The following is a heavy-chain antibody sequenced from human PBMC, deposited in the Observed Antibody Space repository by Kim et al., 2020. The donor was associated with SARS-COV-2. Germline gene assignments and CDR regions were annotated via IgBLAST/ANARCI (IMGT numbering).Heavy chain of an antibody. CDR1: GGSISSSSYY. J-gene: IGHJ6*02. D-gene: IGHD3-10*01. V-gene: IGHV4-39*01. Sequence: SETLSLTCTVSGGSISSSSYYWGWIRQPPGKGLEWIGSIYYSGSTYYNPSLKSRVTISVDTSKNQFSLKLSSVTAADTAVYYCARHLEGYYRYYYYYDMDVWGQGTAVTVSS. CDR3: ARHLEGYYRYYYYYDMDV. CDR2: IYYSGST.